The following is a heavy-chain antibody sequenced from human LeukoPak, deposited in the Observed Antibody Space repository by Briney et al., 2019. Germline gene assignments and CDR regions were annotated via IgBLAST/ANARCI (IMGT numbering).Heavy chain of an antibody. CDR1: GGSISSSSYY. J-gene: IGHJ5*02. CDR3: ARPSYSSSSGNWLDP. V-gene: IGHV4-39*07. D-gene: IGHD6-6*01. Sequence: SETLSLTCTVSGGSISSSSYYWGWIRQPPGKGLEWIGSIYYSGSTYYNPSLKSRVTISVDTSKTQFSLKLSSVTAADTAVYYCARPSYSSSSGNWLDPWGQGTLVTVSS. CDR2: IYYSGST.